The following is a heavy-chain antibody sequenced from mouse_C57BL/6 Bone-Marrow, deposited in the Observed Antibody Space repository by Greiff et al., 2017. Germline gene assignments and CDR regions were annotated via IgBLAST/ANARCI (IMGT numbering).Heavy chain of an antibody. D-gene: IGHD4-1*01. CDR1: GYTSTSYG. Sequence: VQLQQSGAELARPGASVKLSCKASGYTSTSYGISWVKQRTGQGLEWIGEIYPRSGNTYYNEKFKGKATLTADKSSSTAYMELRSLTSEDSAVYFCAREGLGRYYFDYWGQGTTLTVSS. CDR3: AREGLGRYYFDY. J-gene: IGHJ2*01. V-gene: IGHV1-81*01. CDR2: IYPRSGNT.